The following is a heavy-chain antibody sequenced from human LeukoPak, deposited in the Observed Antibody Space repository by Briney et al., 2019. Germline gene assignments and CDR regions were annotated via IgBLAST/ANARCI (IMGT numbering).Heavy chain of an antibody. Sequence: SETLSLTCTVSGGSISSSSHYWGWIRQPPGKGLEWIGSIYYSGSTYYNPSLKSRVTISVDTSKNQFSLKLTSVTAADTAVYYCARSLSTGPSAAGDAYYFYYGMDVWGQGTTVTVSS. CDR2: IYYSGST. D-gene: IGHD6-13*01. CDR3: ARSLSTGPSAAGDAYYFYYGMDV. J-gene: IGHJ6*02. CDR1: GGSISSSSHY. V-gene: IGHV4-39*07.